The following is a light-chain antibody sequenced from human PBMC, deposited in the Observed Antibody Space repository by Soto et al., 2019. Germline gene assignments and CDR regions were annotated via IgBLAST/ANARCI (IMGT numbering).Light chain of an antibody. V-gene: IGLV4-69*01. CDR1: SGHSSYA. CDR2: LNSDGSH. Sequence: QPVLTQSPSASASLGASVKLTCTLSSGHSSYAIARHQQQPEKGPRYLMKLNSDGSHSKGDGIPDRFSGSSSGADRYLTISSLQSEDEADYYCQTWGTGIQLFGGGTKLTVL. J-gene: IGLJ2*01. CDR3: QTWGTGIQL.